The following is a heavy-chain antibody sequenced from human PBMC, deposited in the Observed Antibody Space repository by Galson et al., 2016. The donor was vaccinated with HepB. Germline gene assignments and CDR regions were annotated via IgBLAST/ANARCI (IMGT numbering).Heavy chain of an antibody. CDR3: AKGSAGDDVFRTDVFDM. V-gene: IGHV3-30*18. CDR2: ISFDGSKK. D-gene: IGHD1-14*01. Sequence: SLRLSCAASGFTLSSYGMHWVRQAPGKGLEWVAVISFDGSKKYYEDSVKGRFTISRDNSKNTLYLEMNSLRAEDTAVYYCAKGSAGDDVFRTDVFDMWGQGTTVTVSS. CDR1: GFTLSSYG. J-gene: IGHJ3*02.